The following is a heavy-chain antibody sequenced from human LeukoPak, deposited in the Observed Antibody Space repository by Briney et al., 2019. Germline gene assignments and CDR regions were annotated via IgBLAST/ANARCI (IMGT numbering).Heavy chain of an antibody. CDR1: GFTFSTYW. D-gene: IGHD3-22*01. J-gene: IGHJ3*01. CDR3: ARRGFPTSPVGAFDL. Sequence: PGGSLRLSCAASGFTFSTYWMTWVRQAPGRGLEWVANIKQDGREKYHVDSVEGRFIISRDNAKNSLYLQMNSLRVEDTAVYYCARRGFPTSPVGAFDLWGQGTVVTVSS. CDR2: IKQDGREK. V-gene: IGHV3-7*01.